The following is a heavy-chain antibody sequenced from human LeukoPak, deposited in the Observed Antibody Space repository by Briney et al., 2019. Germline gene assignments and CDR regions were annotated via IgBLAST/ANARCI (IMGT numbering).Heavy chain of an antibody. D-gene: IGHD1-14*01. CDR2: IKQDGSEK. J-gene: IGHJ4*02. Sequence: GGSLRLSCAASGFTFSSYWMSWVGQAPGKGLEWVANIKQDGSEKYYVASVKGRFTISRDNAKNSLYLQMNSLRAEDTAVYYCARDSTVRDLDYWGQGTLVTVSS. V-gene: IGHV3-7*01. CDR3: ARDSTVRDLDY. CDR1: GFTFSSYW.